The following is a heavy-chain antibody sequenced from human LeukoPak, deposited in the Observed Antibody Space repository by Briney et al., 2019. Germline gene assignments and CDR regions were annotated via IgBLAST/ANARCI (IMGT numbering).Heavy chain of an antibody. D-gene: IGHD2-2*01. CDR1: GGSISSYY. J-gene: IGHJ3*02. Sequence: ASETLSLTCTDSGGSISSYYWSWIRQPPGKGLEWIGYIHYSGSTNYNPSLKSRVTISVDTPKNQFSLKLKSVTAADTAVYYCARDLVGSSDAFDIWGQGTMVTVAS. V-gene: IGHV4-59*01. CDR2: IHYSGST. CDR3: ARDLVGSSDAFDI.